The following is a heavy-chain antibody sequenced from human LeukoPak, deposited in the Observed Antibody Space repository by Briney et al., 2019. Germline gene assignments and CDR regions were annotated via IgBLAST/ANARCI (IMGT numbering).Heavy chain of an antibody. V-gene: IGHV3-30-3*01. J-gene: IGHJ4*02. CDR1: GFTFSSYA. D-gene: IGHD5-12*01. CDR3: ARDLGGYDPLDY. Sequence: GGSLRLSCAASGFTFSSYAMHWVRQAPGEGLEWVAVISYDGSNKYYAYSVKGRFTISRDNSKNTLYLQMNSLSAEDTAVYYCARDLGGYDPLDYWGQGTLVTVSS. CDR2: ISYDGSNK.